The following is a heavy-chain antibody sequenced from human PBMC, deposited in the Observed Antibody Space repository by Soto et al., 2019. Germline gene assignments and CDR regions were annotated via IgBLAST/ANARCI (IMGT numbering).Heavy chain of an antibody. V-gene: IGHV4-34*01. J-gene: IGHJ4*02. Sequence: SETLSLTCAVYGGSFSGYYWSWIRQPPGKGLEWIGEINHSGSTNYNPSLKSRVTISVDTSKNQFSLKLSSVTAADTAVYYCARVTGYWGQGTLVTVS. CDR2: INHSGST. CDR3: ARVTGY. CDR1: GGSFSGYY.